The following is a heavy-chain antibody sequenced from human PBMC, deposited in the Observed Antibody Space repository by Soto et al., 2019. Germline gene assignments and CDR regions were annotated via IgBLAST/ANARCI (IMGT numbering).Heavy chain of an antibody. J-gene: IGHJ3*02. CDR1: GGSFSGYY. D-gene: IGHD1-26*01. Sequence: SETLSLTCAVYGGSFSGYYWSWIRQPPGKGLEWIGEINHSGSTNYNPSLKSRVTISVDTPKNQFSLKLRFVTAADTAVYYCAGSGSYLTGHTFDIWGQGTMVTVSS. CDR2: INHSGST. V-gene: IGHV4-34*01. CDR3: AGSGSYLTGHTFDI.